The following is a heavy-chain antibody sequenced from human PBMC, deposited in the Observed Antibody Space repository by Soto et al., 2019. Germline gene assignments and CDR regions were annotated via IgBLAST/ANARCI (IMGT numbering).Heavy chain of an antibody. D-gene: IGHD3-22*01. J-gene: IGHJ4*02. CDR3: ATVGLLDYDSSVNFDY. CDR2: IYYSGST. CDR1: GGSISSGGYY. Sequence: SETLSLTCTVSGGSISSGGYYWSWIRQHPGKGLEWIGYIYYSGSTYYNPSLKSRVTISVDTSKNQFSLKLSSVTAADTAVYYCATVGLLDYDSSVNFDYWGQGTLVTVSS. V-gene: IGHV4-31*03.